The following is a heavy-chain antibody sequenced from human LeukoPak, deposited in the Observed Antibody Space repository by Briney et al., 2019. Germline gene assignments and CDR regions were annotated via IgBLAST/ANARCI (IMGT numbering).Heavy chain of an antibody. D-gene: IGHD6-13*01. Sequence: PSETLSLTCTVSGGSISSYYWSWIRQPPGKGLEWIGYIYSSGSTNYNPSLKSRVTISVDTSKNQFSLKLSSETAADTAVYYCARHSSTPNWFDPWGQGTLVTVSS. CDR1: GGSISSYY. J-gene: IGHJ5*02. CDR3: ARHSSTPNWFDP. CDR2: IYSSGST. V-gene: IGHV4-59*08.